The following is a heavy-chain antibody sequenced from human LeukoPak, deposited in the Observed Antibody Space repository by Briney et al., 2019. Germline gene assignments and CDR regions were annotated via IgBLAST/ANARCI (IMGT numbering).Heavy chain of an antibody. CDR3: ARLGNCSGGSCYNASNDAFDI. J-gene: IGHJ3*02. CDR2: INHSGST. Sequence: SETLSLTCAVYGGSFSGYYWSWIRQPPGKGLEWIGEINHSGSTNYNPSLKSRVTISVDTSKNQFSLKLSSVTAADTAVYYCARLGNCSGGSCYNASNDAFDIWGQGTMVTVFS. V-gene: IGHV4-34*01. CDR1: GGSFSGYY. D-gene: IGHD2-15*01.